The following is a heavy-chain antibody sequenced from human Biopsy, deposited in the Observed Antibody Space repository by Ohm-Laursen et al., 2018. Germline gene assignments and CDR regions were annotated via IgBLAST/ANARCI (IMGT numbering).Heavy chain of an antibody. CDR3: ARADPPLFYYGSGSSNWFDP. J-gene: IGHJ5*02. Sequence: GASVKVSCKASGYTFTSYGINWVRQATGQGLEWMGWMNPDSGNTGYAQNFQGRVTMTRNTSISTAYMELSSLKSEDTAVYFCARADPPLFYYGSGSSNWFDPWDQGTLVTVSS. CDR1: GYTFTSYG. CDR2: MNPDSGNT. D-gene: IGHD3-10*01. V-gene: IGHV1-8*01.